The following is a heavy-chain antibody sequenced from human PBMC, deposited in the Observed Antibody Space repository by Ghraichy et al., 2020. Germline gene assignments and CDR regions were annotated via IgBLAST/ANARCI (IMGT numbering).Heavy chain of an antibody. V-gene: IGHV4-59*08. CDR2: IYYSGST. CDR3: ARGSSSSLYNGMDV. D-gene: IGHD6-6*01. J-gene: IGHJ6*02. Sequence: SETLSLTCTVSGGSISSYYWSWIRQPPGKGLEWIGYIYYSGSTNYNPSLKSRVTTSVDTSKNQFSLKLSSVTAADTAVYYCARGSSSSLYNGMDVWGQGTTVTVSS. CDR1: GGSISSYY.